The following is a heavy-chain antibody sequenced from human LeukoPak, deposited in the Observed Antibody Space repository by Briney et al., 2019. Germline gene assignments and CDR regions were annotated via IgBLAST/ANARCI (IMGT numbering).Heavy chain of an antibody. CDR3: AKADQWPSDS. V-gene: IGHV3-23*01. J-gene: IGHJ4*02. Sequence: PGGSLRLSCAASGFTFSGSAMSWVRQAPGKGLEWVSAISGSGTNTYYADSVKGRFSISRDSSKNTVYLQMNSLRADDTAVYYCAKADQWPSDSWGQGTLVTVSS. CDR1: GFTFSGSA. CDR2: ISGSGTNT. D-gene: IGHD6-19*01.